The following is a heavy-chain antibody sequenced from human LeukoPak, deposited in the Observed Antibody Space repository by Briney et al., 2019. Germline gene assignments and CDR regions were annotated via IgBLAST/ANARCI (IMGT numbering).Heavy chain of an antibody. CDR1: GFTFSSFA. CDR2: ISRNGGST. D-gene: IGHD1-1*01. J-gene: IGHJ4*02. V-gene: IGHV3-64D*09. Sequence: GGSLRLSCSASGFTFSSFAMHWVRQAPGKGLEYVAAISRNGGSTYYADSVKGRFTISRDNSKNTLYLQMSSLRAEDTAVYYCVKITSVTGGDCWGQGTRLTVSS. CDR3: VKITSVTGGDC.